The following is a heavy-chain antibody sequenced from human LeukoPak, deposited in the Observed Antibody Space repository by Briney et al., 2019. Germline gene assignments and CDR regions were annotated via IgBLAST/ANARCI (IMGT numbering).Heavy chain of an antibody. V-gene: IGHV3-48*04. CDR2: ISSSSFKI. Sequence: GGSLRLSCAASEFTFVRYAMTWVRQAPGKGLEWVSYISSSSFKIGYADSVKGRFSISRDNSKNSLYLQMDSLRVEDTAVYYCVRDPSYGSSWYYYMDVWGKGTTVTVSS. CDR3: VRDPSYGSSWYYYMDV. CDR1: EFTFVRYA. J-gene: IGHJ6*03. D-gene: IGHD6-13*01.